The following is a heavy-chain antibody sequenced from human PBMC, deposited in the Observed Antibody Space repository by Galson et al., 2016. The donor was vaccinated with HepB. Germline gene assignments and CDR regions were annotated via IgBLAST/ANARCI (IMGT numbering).Heavy chain of an antibody. V-gene: IGHV3-7*03. CDR3: SRDLWDTVVVPSAPGPNWFDP. Sequence: SLRLSCAASGFTFNNYWMSWVRQAPGKGLEWVATIKGDGSDKYYVDSVKGRFTISRDNAHTSVYLQMNSLRAEDTGLYYCSRDLWDTVVVPSAPGPNWFDPWGQGTLVSVSS. D-gene: IGHD2-2*01. CDR1: GFTFNNYW. J-gene: IGHJ5*02. CDR2: IKGDGSDK.